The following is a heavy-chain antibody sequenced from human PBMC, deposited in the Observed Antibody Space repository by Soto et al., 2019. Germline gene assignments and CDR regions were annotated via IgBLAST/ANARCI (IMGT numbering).Heavy chain of an antibody. CDR2: IYYSGST. Sequence: PSETLSLTCTVSGGSISSGDYYWSWIRQPPGKGLEWIGYIYYSGSTYYNPSLKSRVTISVDTSKNQFSLKLSSVTAADTAVYYCARGRYYDSSGYYGGHYFDYWGQGTPVTVSS. J-gene: IGHJ4*02. CDR3: ARGRYYDSSGYYGGHYFDY. V-gene: IGHV4-30-4*01. D-gene: IGHD3-22*01. CDR1: GGSISSGDYY.